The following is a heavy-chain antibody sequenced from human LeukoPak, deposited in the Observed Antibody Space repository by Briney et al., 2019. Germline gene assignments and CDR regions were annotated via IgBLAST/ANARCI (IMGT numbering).Heavy chain of an antibody. Sequence: ASVKVSCKASGYTSSNFGISWVRQAPGQGLEWMGWISGNNDHPHYGQKFQGRLTVTTDSSTSTAYMELRNLRSDDTAVYYCARDGTSTDDYWGQGTLVTVSS. CDR2: ISGNNDHP. V-gene: IGHV1-18*04. D-gene: IGHD2-2*01. CDR1: GYTSSNFG. J-gene: IGHJ4*02. CDR3: ARDGTSTDDY.